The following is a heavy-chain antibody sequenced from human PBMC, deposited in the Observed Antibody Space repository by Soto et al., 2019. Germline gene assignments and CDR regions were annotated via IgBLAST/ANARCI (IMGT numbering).Heavy chain of an antibody. Sequence: QVQVVESGGGVVQPGRSLTLSCAASGFTLSTYAMHWVRQAPGKGLEWLAVISDDGSRTHYAGSMEGRFSISRDTSKNSLYMHMTSRGPEDSAVYLCGREQNSGYYSTADYGCQGTLVTGYS. CDR3: GREQNSGYYSTADY. D-gene: IGHD3-22*01. CDR1: GFTLSTYA. J-gene: IGHJ4*02. V-gene: IGHV3-30-3*01. CDR2: ISDDGSRT.